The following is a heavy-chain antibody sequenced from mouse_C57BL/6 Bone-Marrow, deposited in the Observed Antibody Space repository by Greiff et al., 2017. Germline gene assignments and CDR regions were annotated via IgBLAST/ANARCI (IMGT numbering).Heavy chain of an antibody. Sequence: QVQLQQPGAELVRPGASVTLSCKASGYTFTDYEMHWVKQTPVHGLEWIGAIDPETGGTAYNQKFKGKAILTADKSSSTAYLELRSLTSEDSAVYYCTRTLAYYSNYLAWFAYWGQGTLVTVSA. CDR3: TRTLAYYSNYLAWFAY. V-gene: IGHV1-15*01. CDR2: IDPETGGT. CDR1: GYTFTDYE. D-gene: IGHD2-5*01. J-gene: IGHJ3*01.